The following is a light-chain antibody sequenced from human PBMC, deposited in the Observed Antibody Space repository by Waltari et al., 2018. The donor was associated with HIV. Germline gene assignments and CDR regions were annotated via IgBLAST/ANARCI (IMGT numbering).Light chain of an antibody. Sequence: EIVLTQSPATLSLSPGGRASLSCRASQSVNNGYLAWYQWKPGQAPRLVIYGPSRRATGVPDRFTGSGSGTDFTLTISRLQPEDFAVYCCLQHATLPYTFGQGTKLEI. CDR1: QSVNNGY. CDR3: LQHATLPYT. CDR2: GPS. V-gene: IGKV3-20*01. J-gene: IGKJ2*01.